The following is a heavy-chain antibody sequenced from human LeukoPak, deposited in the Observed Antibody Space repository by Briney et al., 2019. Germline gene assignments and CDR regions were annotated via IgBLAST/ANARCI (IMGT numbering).Heavy chain of an antibody. CDR3: ARGRDWSYAFDY. J-gene: IGHJ4*02. Sequence: ASVKVSCKASGDTFTSYGITWVRQAPGQGLEWMGWISTYNGNTNYAQRLQGRVTMTTDTSTSTAYMELRSLKSDDTAVYYCARGRDWSYAFDYWGQGTLVTVSS. CDR2: ISTYNGNT. CDR1: GDTFTSYG. V-gene: IGHV1-18*01. D-gene: IGHD1-7*01.